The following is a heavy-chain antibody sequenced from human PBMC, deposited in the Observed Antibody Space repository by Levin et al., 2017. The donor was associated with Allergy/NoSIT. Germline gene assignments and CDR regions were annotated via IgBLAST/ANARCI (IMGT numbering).Heavy chain of an antibody. D-gene: IGHD4-17*01. V-gene: IGHV6-1*01. CDR3: ARVRMTTVTTSFDY. J-gene: IGHJ4*02. Sequence: SETLSLTCAISGDSVFSNSAAWNWIRQSPSRGLEWLGRTYYRSKWYSDYAVSVKSRIGINPDPSKNQFSLHLNSVTPEDTAVYYCARVRMTTVTTSFDYWGQGTLVTVSS. CDR2: TYYRSKWYS. CDR1: GDSVFSNSAA.